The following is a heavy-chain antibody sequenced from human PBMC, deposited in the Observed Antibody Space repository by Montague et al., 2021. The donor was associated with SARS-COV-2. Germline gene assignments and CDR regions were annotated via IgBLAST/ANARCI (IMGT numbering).Heavy chain of an antibody. CDR3: ARQKGNDSPRSVDGIHGVLKSWELWFGESFDY. V-gene: IGHV4-39*01. CDR2: INYRGGT. CDR1: GGSISSSSYY. Sequence: SESLSLICTVSGGSISSSSYYWGWIRQPPGKGRGGMGGINYRGGTNNNRSLKSGVTISVDTTKNQFTRKLGSVTAEDTAVYYCARQKGNDSPRSVDGIHGVLKSWELWFGESFDYWGQGTLVTVSS. J-gene: IGHJ4*02. D-gene: IGHD3-10*01.